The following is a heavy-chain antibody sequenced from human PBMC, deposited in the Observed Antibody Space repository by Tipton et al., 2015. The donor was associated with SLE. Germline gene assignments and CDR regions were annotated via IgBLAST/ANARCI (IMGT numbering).Heavy chain of an antibody. Sequence: TLSLTCTVSGGSISSGSYYWSWIRQPAGKGLEWIGHIYTSGSTNYNPSLKSRVTISVDTSKNQFSLKLSSVTAADTAVYYCARTRPIRLAAAGRVYMDVWGKGTTVTVSS. V-gene: IGHV4-61*09. CDR2: IYTSGST. J-gene: IGHJ6*03. D-gene: IGHD6-13*01. CDR3: ARTRPIRLAAAGRVYMDV. CDR1: GGSISSGSYY.